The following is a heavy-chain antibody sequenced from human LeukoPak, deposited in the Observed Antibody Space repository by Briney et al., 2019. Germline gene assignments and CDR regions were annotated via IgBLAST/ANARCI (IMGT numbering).Heavy chain of an antibody. Sequence: GGSLRLSCAASGFTFDDYAMHWVRQAPGKGLEWVSGTNWNSGYIGYADSVKGRFTISRDNAKNSLYLQMNSLRAEDMALYYCARVVGGGNFRNDAFDIWGQGTMVTVSS. J-gene: IGHJ3*02. CDR3: ARVVGGGNFRNDAFDI. D-gene: IGHD4-23*01. CDR2: TNWNSGYI. V-gene: IGHV3-9*03. CDR1: GFTFDDYA.